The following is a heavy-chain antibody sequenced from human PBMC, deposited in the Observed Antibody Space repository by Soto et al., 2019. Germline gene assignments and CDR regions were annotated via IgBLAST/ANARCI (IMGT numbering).Heavy chain of an antibody. J-gene: IGHJ6*03. D-gene: IGHD4-17*01. CDR3: ARYGDYGNYYYYYMDV. CDR1: GFTFSSYS. V-gene: IGHV3-48*01. CDR2: ISSSSSTI. Sequence: GGSLRLSCAASGFTFSSYSMNWVRQAPGKGLEWVSYISSSSSTIYYADSVKGRFTISRDNAKNSLYLQMNSLRAEDTAVYYCARYGDYGNYYYYYMDVWGKGTTVTVSS.